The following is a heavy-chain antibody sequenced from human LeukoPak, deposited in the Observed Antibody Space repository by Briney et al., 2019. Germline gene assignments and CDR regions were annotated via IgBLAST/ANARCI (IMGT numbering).Heavy chain of an antibody. CDR3: EKDASPYRRGAYCGGDCYLLEFDY. CDR2: ISGSGGST. Sequence: GGSLRLSCAASGFTSSSYAMSWVRQAPGKGLEWVSAISGSGGSTYYADSVKGRFTISRDNSKNTLYLQMNSLRAEDTAVYSCEKDASPYRRGAYCGGDCYLLEFDYWGQGTLVTVSS. CDR1: GFTSSSYA. V-gene: IGHV3-23*01. J-gene: IGHJ4*02. D-gene: IGHD2-21*01.